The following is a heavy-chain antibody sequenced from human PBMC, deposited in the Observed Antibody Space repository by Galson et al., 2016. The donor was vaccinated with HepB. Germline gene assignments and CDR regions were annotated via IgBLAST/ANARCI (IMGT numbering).Heavy chain of an antibody. D-gene: IGHD1-26*01. CDR1: GGSINSSDW. CDR3: ARVTLGPTRANFDT. V-gene: IGHV4/OR15-8*01. Sequence: ETLSLTCVVSGGSINSSDWWSWVRQSPEKGLEWIGEIYETGTANHNPSLTRRLTLSVDKPKNQFSLELSDVTAADTAIYYCARVTLGPTRANFDTWGQGTLVTVSS. J-gene: IGHJ4*02. CDR2: IYETGTA.